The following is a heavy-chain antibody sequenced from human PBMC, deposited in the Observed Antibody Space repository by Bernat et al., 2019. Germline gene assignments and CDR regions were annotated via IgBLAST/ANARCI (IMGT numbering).Heavy chain of an antibody. V-gene: IGHV3-NL1*01. CDR3: AKDHFRSPPGYFDY. Sequence: QVQLVESGGGAVQPGTSLTLSCAASGITISSYGMHWVRQAPGKGLEWVAVIYSGGSTYYADSVKGRFTISRDNSKNTLYLQMNSLRAEDTAVYYCAKDHFRSPPGYFDYWGQGTLVTVSS. J-gene: IGHJ4*02. CDR1: GITISSYG. D-gene: IGHD3-3*02. CDR2: IYSGGST.